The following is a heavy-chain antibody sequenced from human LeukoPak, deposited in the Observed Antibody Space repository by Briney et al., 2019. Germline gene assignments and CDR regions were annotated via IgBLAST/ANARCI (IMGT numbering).Heavy chain of an antibody. V-gene: IGHV3-13*01. D-gene: IGHD5/OR15-5a*01. Sequence: GGSLRLSCAASGFTFSSYDMHWVRQAPGRGLEWVSAIGIAGDTYYPDSVKGRFTISRENAKNSMYLQMNSLKDGDTAVYYCIKGGIQVSGIDAFDIWGQGTMVTVSS. CDR3: IKGGIQVSGIDAFDI. CDR2: IGIAGDT. CDR1: GFTFSSYD. J-gene: IGHJ3*02.